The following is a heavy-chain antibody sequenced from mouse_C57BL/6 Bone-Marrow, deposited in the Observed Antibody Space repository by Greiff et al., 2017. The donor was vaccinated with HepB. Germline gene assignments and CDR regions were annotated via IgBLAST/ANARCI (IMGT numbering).Heavy chain of an antibody. CDR1: GFTFSSSG. CDR2: ISTGGTYT. CDR3: VRDRFDYYFDY. Sequence: EVQLVESGGDLVKPGGSLKLSCAASGFTFSSSGMSWVRQTPDKGLEWVATISTGGTYTYYPDNVKGRFTISRDTAKNTLFLLMTSLRSEDSAIYYCVRDRFDYYFDYGGQGTTLTVSS. J-gene: IGHJ2*01. V-gene: IGHV5-6*01.